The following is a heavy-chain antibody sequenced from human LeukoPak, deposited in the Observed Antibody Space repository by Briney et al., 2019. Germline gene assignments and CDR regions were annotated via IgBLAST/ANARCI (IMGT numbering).Heavy chain of an antibody. CDR3: AREKGTTVTPPGFDY. V-gene: IGHV4-30-4*01. D-gene: IGHD4-17*01. Sequence: KASETLSLTCTVPGGSISSGDYYWSWIRQPPGKGLEWIGYIYYSGSTYYNPSLKSRVTISVDTSKNQFSLKLSSVTAADTAVYYCAREKGTTVTPPGFDYWGQGTLVTVSS. J-gene: IGHJ4*02. CDR1: GGSISSGDYY. CDR2: IYYSGST.